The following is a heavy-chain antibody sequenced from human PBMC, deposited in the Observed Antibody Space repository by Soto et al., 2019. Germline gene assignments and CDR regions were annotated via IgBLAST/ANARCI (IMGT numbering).Heavy chain of an antibody. CDR2: IYYSGST. D-gene: IGHD3-10*01. CDR3: ARGGRFQFSNWFDP. V-gene: IGHV4-59*12. J-gene: IGHJ5*02. Sequence: SETLSLTCTVSGGSISSYYWSWIRQPPGKGLEWIGYIYYSGSTNYNPSLKSRVTISADTSKNQFSLKLSSVTAADTAVYYCARGGRFQFSNWFDPWGQGTLVTVSS. CDR1: GGSISSYY.